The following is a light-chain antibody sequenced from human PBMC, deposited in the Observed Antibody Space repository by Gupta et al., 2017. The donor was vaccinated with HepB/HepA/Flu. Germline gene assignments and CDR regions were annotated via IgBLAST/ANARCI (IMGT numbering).Light chain of an antibody. V-gene: IGKV1-5*03. Sequence: DIQMTQSPSTLSASVGDRVTFTYRASQSISSWLAWYQQKPGKAPNLLIYKASKVESGVPSRFSGSGSGTEFTLIISSRQPDDFATYYCQQEKNFPRTFGQGTKVEVK. CDR3: QQEKNFPRT. CDR1: QSISSW. CDR2: KAS. J-gene: IGKJ1*01.